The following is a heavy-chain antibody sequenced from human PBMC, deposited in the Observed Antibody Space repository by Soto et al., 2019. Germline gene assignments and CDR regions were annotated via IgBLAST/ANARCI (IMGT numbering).Heavy chain of an antibody. D-gene: IGHD3-10*01. Sequence: QVQLVQSGAEVKKPGASVKVSCKASGYTFTNYVISWVRQAPGQGLEWMGWISTYNGNTNYAQKVQGRVTMATDTSTSTVYIELSSLRPDDTAVYYCARGYGTSMLREERQRHYYGIDVWGQGTTVTVSS. V-gene: IGHV1-18*01. J-gene: IGHJ6*02. CDR2: ISTYNGNT. CDR3: ARGYGTSMLREERQRHYYGIDV. CDR1: GYTFTNYV.